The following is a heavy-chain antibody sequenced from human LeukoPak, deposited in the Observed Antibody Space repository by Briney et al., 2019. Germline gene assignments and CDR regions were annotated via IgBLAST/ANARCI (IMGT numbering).Heavy chain of an antibody. V-gene: IGHV3-30*18. D-gene: IGHD5-12*01. J-gene: IGHJ4*02. Sequence: PGGSLRLSCAASGFTFSSYGMHWVRQAPGKGLEWVAVISYDGSNKYYADSVKGRFTISRDNSKNTLYLQMNRLRAEDTAVYYCAKDPHGSYVDIVATTFFDYWGQGTLVTVSS. CDR3: AKDPHGSYVDIVATTFFDY. CDR2: ISYDGSNK. CDR1: GFTFSSYG.